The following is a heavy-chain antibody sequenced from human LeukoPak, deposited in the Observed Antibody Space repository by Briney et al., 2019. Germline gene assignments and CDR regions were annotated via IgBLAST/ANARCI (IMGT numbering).Heavy chain of an antibody. CDR3: ARDVGGERDY. V-gene: IGHV1-2*02. J-gene: IGHJ4*02. D-gene: IGHD3-16*01. CDR1: GYTLTDNY. CDR2: INPDSGGT. Sequence: GASVKVSCKASGYTLTDNYLNWVRQAPGQGLEWMGWINPDSGGTHYAQKFQGRVSMTRDTSISTAYMELSSLRSDDTAVYYCARDVGGERDYWGQGTLVTVSS.